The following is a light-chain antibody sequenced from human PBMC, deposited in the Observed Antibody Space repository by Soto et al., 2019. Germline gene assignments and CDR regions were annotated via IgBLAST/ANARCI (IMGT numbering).Light chain of an antibody. Sequence: EIVLTQSPGTLSLSPGERATLSCGASQSVSNSYLAWYQQKPGQAPRLLIYGASSRATGIPDRFIGSGSGTDFSLTINRLEPEDIAVYYCQQDGSSPQTFGQGTKVENK. V-gene: IGKV3-20*01. CDR2: GAS. CDR1: QSVSNSY. CDR3: QQDGSSPQT. J-gene: IGKJ1*01.